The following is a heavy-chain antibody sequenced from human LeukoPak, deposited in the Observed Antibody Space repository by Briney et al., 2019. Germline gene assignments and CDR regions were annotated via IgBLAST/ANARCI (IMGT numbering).Heavy chain of an antibody. D-gene: IGHD4-17*01. CDR3: ARVLGSMNTVTHFDY. CDR1: GYTFTSYG. CDR2: ISAYNGNT. J-gene: IGHJ4*02. Sequence: ASVKVSCKASGYTFTSYGISWVRQAPGQGLEWMGWISAYNGNTNYAQKLQGRVTMTTDTSTSTAYMELRSLRSDDTAVYYCARVLGSMNTVTHFDYWGQGTLLTVSS. V-gene: IGHV1-18*01.